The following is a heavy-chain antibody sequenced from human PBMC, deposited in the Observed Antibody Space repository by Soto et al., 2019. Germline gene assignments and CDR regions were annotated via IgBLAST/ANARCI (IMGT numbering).Heavy chain of an antibody. D-gene: IGHD2-2*01. V-gene: IGHV3-11*01. CDR3: ARDGKYCSSTSCYRGIDY. CDR1: GFTFSDYY. CDR2: ISSSGSTI. Sequence: GGSLRLSCAASGFTFSDYYMSWIRQAPGKGLEWVSYISSSGSTIYYADSVKGRFTISRDNAKNSLYLQMNSLRAEDTAVYYCARDGKYCSSTSCYRGIDYWGQGTLVTVSS. J-gene: IGHJ4*02.